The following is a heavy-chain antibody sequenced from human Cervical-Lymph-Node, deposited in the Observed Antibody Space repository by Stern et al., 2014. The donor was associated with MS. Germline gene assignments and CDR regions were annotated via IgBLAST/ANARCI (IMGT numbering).Heavy chain of an antibody. CDR3: ARAGPYYYIWGNFRHRAFYFDS. Sequence: QVQLQESGPGLVQPSETLSLMCSVSSCFIGNNYRSWIRQPPGKGLEWIGLLYYSVSTYYNTSLKSRATISLDTSKNQLSLRLSSVTAADTGVYYCARAGPYYYIWGNFRHRAFYFDSWGQGALVTVSS. D-gene: IGHD3-16*02. J-gene: IGHJ4*02. CDR2: LYYSVST. CDR1: SCFIGNNY. V-gene: IGHV4-59*01.